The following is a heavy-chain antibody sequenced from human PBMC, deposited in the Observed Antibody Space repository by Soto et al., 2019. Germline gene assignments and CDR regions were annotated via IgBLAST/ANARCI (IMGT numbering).Heavy chain of an antibody. Sequence: EVQLAESGGDLVQPGGSLRLSCVGSGFTFSYYEMNWVRQAPGKWLERVAFISHTDRLTHYPDSVKGRFTISRDNAQNSLYLEMTSLRVEDPGVYYCARDTVRASADLWGQGTLVTVSS. CDR3: ARDTVRASADL. CDR2: ISHTDRLT. J-gene: IGHJ5*02. D-gene: IGHD6-13*01. CDR1: GFTFSYYE. V-gene: IGHV3-48*03.